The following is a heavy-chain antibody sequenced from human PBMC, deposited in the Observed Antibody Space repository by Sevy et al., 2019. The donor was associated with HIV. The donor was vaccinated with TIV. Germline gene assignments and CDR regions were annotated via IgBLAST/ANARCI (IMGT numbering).Heavy chain of an antibody. CDR1: GYTFTSYG. CDR3: ARDPITMVRGVVVGHYYYYGMDV. Sequence: ASVKVSCKASGYTFTSYGISWVRQATGQGLEWMGWISAYNGNTNYAQKLQGRVTMTTDTSTSTAYMELRSLRSDDTAVYYCARDPITMVRGVVVGHYYYYGMDVWGQGTTVTVSS. V-gene: IGHV1-18*04. D-gene: IGHD3-10*01. CDR2: ISAYNGNT. J-gene: IGHJ6*02.